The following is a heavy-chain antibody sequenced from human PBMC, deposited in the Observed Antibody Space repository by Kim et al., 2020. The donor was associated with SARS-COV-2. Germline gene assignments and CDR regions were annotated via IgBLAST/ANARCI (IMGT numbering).Heavy chain of an antibody. CDR2: IYYSGST. Sequence: SETLSLTCTVSGGSISSGGYYWSWIRQHPGKGLEWIGYIYYSGSTYYNPSLKSRVTISVDTSKNQFSLKLSSVTAADTAVYYCARGDTIFGVGINAFDIWGQGTMVTGSS. V-gene: IGHV4-31*03. CDR1: GGSISSGGYY. J-gene: IGHJ3*02. CDR3: ARGDTIFGVGINAFDI. D-gene: IGHD3-3*01.